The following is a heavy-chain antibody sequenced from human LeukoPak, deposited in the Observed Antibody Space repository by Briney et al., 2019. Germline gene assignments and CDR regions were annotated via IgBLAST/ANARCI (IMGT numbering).Heavy chain of an antibody. Sequence: GGSLRLSCAASGFTFSDSAMTWVRQAPGKGLEWVSAISGSGDKIHYADSVKGRFTISRDNSKNTLYLQMNSLRVEDTAIYYCAKDWSCDYWGQGTLVTVSS. CDR2: ISGSGDKI. V-gene: IGHV3-23*01. J-gene: IGHJ4*02. CDR1: GFTFSDSA. D-gene: IGHD1-26*01. CDR3: AKDWSCDY.